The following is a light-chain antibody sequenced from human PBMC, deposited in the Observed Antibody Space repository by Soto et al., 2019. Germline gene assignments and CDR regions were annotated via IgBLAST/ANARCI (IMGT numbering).Light chain of an antibody. V-gene: IGLV2-8*01. CDR1: SSDVGAYSY. J-gene: IGLJ2*01. Sequence: QSALTQPPSASGSPGQSVTISCTGTSSDVGAYSYVSWYQHHPGKAPKLMIYEVSKRHSGVPDRFSGSKSGNTASLTVSGLQAEDEADYYCSSYAGSNNFVVFGVGTKLTVL. CDR3: SSYAGSNNFVV. CDR2: EVS.